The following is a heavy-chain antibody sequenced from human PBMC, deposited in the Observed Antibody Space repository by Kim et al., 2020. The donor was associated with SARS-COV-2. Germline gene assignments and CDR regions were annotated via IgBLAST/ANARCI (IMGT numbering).Heavy chain of an antibody. Sequence: GGSLRLSCVASGFTFSSYAMSWVRQAPGKGLEWVSAISGSGGSTYYADSVKGRFTISRDNSKNTLYLQMNSLRAEDTAVYYCAKVDAFYYYSGYENWGQGTLVTVSS. CDR2: ISGSGGST. D-gene: IGHD5-12*01. CDR1: GFTFSSYA. V-gene: IGHV3-23*01. CDR3: AKVDAFYYYSGYEN. J-gene: IGHJ4*02.